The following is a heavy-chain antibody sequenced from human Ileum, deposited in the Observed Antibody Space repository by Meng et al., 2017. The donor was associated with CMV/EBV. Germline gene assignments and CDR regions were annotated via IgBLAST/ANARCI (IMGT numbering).Heavy chain of an antibody. J-gene: IGHJ6*02. CDR3: ARVGNGIAAAGNFYSYDMNV. CDR1: GFTFSSYA. D-gene: IGHD6-13*01. Sequence: GESLKISCAASGFTFSSYAMHWVRQPPGKGLEWVAIISYDGSNKFYADSVKGRFTISRDNFKNTLYLQMNSLRAEDTAVYFCARVGNGIAAAGNFYSYDMNVWGQGTTVTVSS. V-gene: IGHV3-30-3*01. CDR2: ISYDGSNK.